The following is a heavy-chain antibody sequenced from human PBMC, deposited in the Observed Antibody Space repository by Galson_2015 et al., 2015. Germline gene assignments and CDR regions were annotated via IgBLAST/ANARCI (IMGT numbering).Heavy chain of an antibody. CDR2: IYTSGST. CDR3: ARDSVGGGDYYYYYGMDV. D-gene: IGHD1-26*01. Sequence: TLSLTCTVSGGSISSGSYYWSWIRQPAGKGLEWIGRIYTSGSTNYNPSLKSRVTISVDTSKNQFSLKLSSVTAADTAVYYCARDSVGGGDYYYYYGMDVWGQGTTVTVSS. CDR1: GGSISSGSYY. V-gene: IGHV4-61*02. J-gene: IGHJ6*02.